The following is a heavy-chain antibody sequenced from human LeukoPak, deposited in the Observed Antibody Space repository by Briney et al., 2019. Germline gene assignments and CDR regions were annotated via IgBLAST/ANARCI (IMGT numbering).Heavy chain of an antibody. CDR1: GYTFTGYY. V-gene: IGHV1-2*02. Sequence: APVKVSCKASGYTFTGYYMHWVRQAPGQGLEWMGWINPNSGGTNYAQKFQGRVTMTRDTSISTAYMELSRLRSDDTAVYYCARELNQAAAGNDYWGQGTLVTVSS. CDR2: INPNSGGT. J-gene: IGHJ4*02. CDR3: ARELNQAAAGNDY. D-gene: IGHD6-13*01.